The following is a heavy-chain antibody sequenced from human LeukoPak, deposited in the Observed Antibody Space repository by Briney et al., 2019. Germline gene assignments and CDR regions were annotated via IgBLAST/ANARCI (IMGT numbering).Heavy chain of an antibody. CDR3: ATHYGSGSYYRSVYYYGMDV. V-gene: IGHV1-2*02. J-gene: IGHJ6*02. Sequence: ASVKVSCKASGYTFTGYYMHWVRQAPGQGLEWMGWINPNSCGTNYAQKFQGRVTMTRDTSISTAYMELRRLRSDDTAVYYWATHYGSGSYYRSVYYYGMDVWGQGTTVTVSS. CDR2: INPNSCGT. CDR1: GYTFTGYY. D-gene: IGHD3-10*01.